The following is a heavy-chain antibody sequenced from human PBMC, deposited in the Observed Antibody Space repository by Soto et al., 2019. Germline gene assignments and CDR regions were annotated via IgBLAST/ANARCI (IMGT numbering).Heavy chain of an antibody. CDR3: ARELGYDLWSGQYYYYYGMDV. V-gene: IGHV6-1*01. Sequence: PSQTLSLTCALSGDSVSSNTASWNWIRQSPSRGLEWLGRTYFRSKWYNDYAVSVKSRIIINPDTSNNQFSLQLNSVTPEDTAVYYCARELGYDLWSGQYYYYYGMDVWGQGTTVTVS. J-gene: IGHJ6*02. CDR1: GDSVSSNTAS. D-gene: IGHD3-3*01. CDR2: TYFRSKWYN.